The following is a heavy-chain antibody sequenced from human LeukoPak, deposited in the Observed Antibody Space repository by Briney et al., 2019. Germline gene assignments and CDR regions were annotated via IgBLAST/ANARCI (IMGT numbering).Heavy chain of an antibody. CDR2: IITIFGTA. D-gene: IGHD3-3*01. CDR3: ASLFADFWSGYNFNWFDP. V-gene: IGHV1-69*13. J-gene: IGHJ5*02. CDR1: GGTFSSYA. Sequence: SVKVSCKASGGTFSSYAISWVRQAPGQGREWMGGIITIFGTAIYAQKFQGRVTITADDSTSTAYMELSSLRPEDPAVYYCASLFADFWSGYNFNWFDPWGQGTLVTVSS.